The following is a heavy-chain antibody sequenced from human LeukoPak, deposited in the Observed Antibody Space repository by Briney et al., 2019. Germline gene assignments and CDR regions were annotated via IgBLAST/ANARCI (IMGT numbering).Heavy chain of an antibody. D-gene: IGHD6-19*01. CDR2: ITYSGST. CDR3: VRHTTSGWYQVVY. V-gene: IGHV4-59*01. Sequence: SETLSLTCTVSGGSISNYFWSWIRQPPGKGLEWIGFITYSGSTDHNPSLKSRVTISVDASKNQFSLKLTSVTAADTAVYYCVRHTTSGWYQVVYWGQGTLVTVSS. J-gene: IGHJ4*02. CDR1: GGSISNYF.